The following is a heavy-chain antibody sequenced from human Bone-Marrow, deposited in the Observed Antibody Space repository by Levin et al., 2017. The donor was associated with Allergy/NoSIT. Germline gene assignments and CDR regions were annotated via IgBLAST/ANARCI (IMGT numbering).Heavy chain of an antibody. CDR3: AKEAVVAAAPHYFDS. CDR1: TSSITSPYY. CDR2: VFPSGTT. V-gene: IGHV4-38-2*02. J-gene: IGHJ4*02. D-gene: IGHD2-15*01. Sequence: SQTLSLTCTISTSSITSPYYWAWVRQPPGKGLEWIGSVFPSGTTYYNPSLRSRVTISVDTSKNRFYLKLNSVTAADTAVYYCAKEAVVAAAPHYFDSWGQGTLVTVSS.